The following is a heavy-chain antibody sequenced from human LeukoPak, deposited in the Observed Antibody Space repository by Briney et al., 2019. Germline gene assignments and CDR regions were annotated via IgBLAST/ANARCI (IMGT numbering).Heavy chain of an antibody. D-gene: IGHD6-13*01. J-gene: IGHJ4*02. CDR1: GYTFTNYY. CDR2: INPSGGSS. V-gene: IGHV1-46*01. CDR3: ARGPGQGYSSSWFDFDY. Sequence: GASVKVSCTTSGYTFTNYYIHWVRQAPGQGLEWLGIINPSGGSSTYAQGFQGRLTMTRDTSASTVYMALSSLRYEDTAIYYCARGPGQGYSSSWFDFDYWGQGTLVTVSS.